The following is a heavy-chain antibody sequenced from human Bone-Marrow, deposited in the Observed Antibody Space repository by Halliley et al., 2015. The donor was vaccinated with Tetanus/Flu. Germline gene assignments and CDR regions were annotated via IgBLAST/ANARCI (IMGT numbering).Heavy chain of an antibody. Sequence: CAASGFIFTDFYMSWIRQAPGRGPEWVSYISSSGSRVHYADSVKGRFTISRDNAKNSLYLQMHSLRAEDTAVYYCARAPAFGTGDCYFDYWGQGTLVTVSS. J-gene: IGHJ4*03. CDR1: GFIFTDFY. D-gene: IGHD1-1*01. CDR3: ARAPAFGTGDCYFDY. V-gene: IGHV3-11*01. CDR2: ISSSGSRV.